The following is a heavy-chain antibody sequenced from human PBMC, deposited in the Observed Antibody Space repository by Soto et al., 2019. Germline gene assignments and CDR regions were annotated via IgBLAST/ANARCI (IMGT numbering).Heavy chain of an antibody. Sequence: SETLSLTCSVSGAALNSGNYYWSWIRQVPGKGLEWIGHIYVTGAVDYNPSLRDRITISQDTSERQFSLNLRLVTAADTAVYYCARLRIATNNYKWFDPWGQGTLGTVSS. V-gene: IGHV4-31*03. D-gene: IGHD2-21*01. CDR3: ARLRIATNNYKWFDP. CDR2: IYVTGAV. J-gene: IGHJ5*02. CDR1: GAALNSGNYY.